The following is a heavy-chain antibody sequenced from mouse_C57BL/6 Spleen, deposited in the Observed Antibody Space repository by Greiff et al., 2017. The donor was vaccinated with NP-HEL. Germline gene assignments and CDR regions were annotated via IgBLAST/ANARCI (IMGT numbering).Heavy chain of an antibody. Sequence: QVQLKQSGPELVKPGASVKISCKASGYTFTDYYINWVKQRPGQVLEWIGWIYPGSGNTKYNEKFKGKATLTVDTSSSTAYMQLSSLTSEDSAVYFCAREGGFSFAYWGQGTLVTVSA. CDR2: IYPGSGNT. CDR3: AREGGFSFAY. CDR1: GYTFTDYY. D-gene: IGHD6-2*01. V-gene: IGHV1-84*01. J-gene: IGHJ3*01.